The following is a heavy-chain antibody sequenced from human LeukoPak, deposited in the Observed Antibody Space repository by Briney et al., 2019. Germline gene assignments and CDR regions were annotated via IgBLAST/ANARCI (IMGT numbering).Heavy chain of an antibody. CDR1: GGSISSGNYY. Sequence: SETLSLTCTVSGGSISSGNYYWSWIRQPAGKGLEWIGRFYTGGSTTYNPSLNSRVTISGDTSKNHFSLKLSSVTAADTAVYYCAITTVVTPDWFDPWGQGTLVTVSS. V-gene: IGHV4-61*02. CDR2: FYTGGST. J-gene: IGHJ5*02. D-gene: IGHD4-23*01. CDR3: AITTVVTPDWFDP.